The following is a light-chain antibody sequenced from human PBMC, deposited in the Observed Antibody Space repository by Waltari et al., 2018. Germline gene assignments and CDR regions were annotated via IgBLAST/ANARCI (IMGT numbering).Light chain of an antibody. Sequence: QSALTQPASVSGSPAPAITISCTGTSPAVGGYGYFSWYHQHPGKAPKLIIDDVSNRPSGVSSRFSGSKFGNTASLTISGLQADDEADYYCNSYTSSSSLFGGGTRLTVL. CDR3: NSYTSSSSL. V-gene: IGLV2-14*03. CDR1: SPAVGGYGY. J-gene: IGLJ2*01. CDR2: DVS.